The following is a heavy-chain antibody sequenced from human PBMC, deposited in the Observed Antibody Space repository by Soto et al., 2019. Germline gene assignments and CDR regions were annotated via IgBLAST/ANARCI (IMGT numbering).Heavy chain of an antibody. CDR3: AKANPAGQQQIYNWFDP. J-gene: IGHJ5*02. CDR2: FSGSGDNT. CDR1: GFTFSIYG. D-gene: IGHD6-13*01. V-gene: IGHV3-23*01. Sequence: GGSLRLSCATSGFTFSIYGMSWVRQAPGKGLEWVSAFSGSGDNTYYADSVKGRFTISRDNSKNTLYLQMDSLRAEDTAVYFCAKANPAGQQQIYNWFDPWGQGTLVTVSS.